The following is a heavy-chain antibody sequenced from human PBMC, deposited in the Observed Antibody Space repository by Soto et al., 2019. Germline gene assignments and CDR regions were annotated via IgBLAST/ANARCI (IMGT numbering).Heavy chain of an antibody. Sequence: PGGSLRLSCAASGFTFSSYAMSWVRQAPGKGLEWVSAISGSGGSTYYADSVKGRFTISRDNSKNTLHLQMNSLRAEDTAVYYCAKGLLSVTTGGVYYYGMDVWGQGTTVTVSS. CDR1: GFTFSSYA. D-gene: IGHD4-4*01. V-gene: IGHV3-23*01. J-gene: IGHJ6*02. CDR3: AKGLLSVTTGGVYYYGMDV. CDR2: ISGSGGST.